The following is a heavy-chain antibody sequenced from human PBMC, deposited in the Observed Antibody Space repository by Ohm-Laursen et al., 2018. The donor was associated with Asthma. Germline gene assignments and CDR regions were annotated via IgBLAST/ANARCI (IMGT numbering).Heavy chain of an antibody. CDR1: GFTFSSYG. V-gene: IGHV3-30*19. CDR3: ARDVMEWYLPAFDF. Sequence: RSLRLSCTASGFTFSSYGMHWVRQAPGKGLEWVAVGGSYYDGGLKYYADSVNGRFTVSGDDSKNTLYLQMNSLRPDDTAVYYCARDVMEWYLPAFDFWGQGTLVTVSS. D-gene: IGHD3-3*01. J-gene: IGHJ4*02. CDR2: GGSYYDGGLK.